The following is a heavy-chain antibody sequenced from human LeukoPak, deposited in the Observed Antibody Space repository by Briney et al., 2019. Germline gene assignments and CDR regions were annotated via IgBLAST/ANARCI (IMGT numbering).Heavy chain of an antibody. CDR1: GGSISSGGYY. CDR3: AGGRPYCSSTSCYTGYYFDY. J-gene: IGHJ4*02. V-gene: IGHV4-30-2*01. Sequence: SQTLSLTCTVSGGSISSGGYYWSWIRQPPGKGLEWIGYIYHSGSTYYNPSLKSRVTISVDRSKNQFSLKLSSVTAADTAVYYCAGGRPYCSSTSCYTGYYFDYWGQGTLVTVSS. CDR2: IYHSGST. D-gene: IGHD2-2*02.